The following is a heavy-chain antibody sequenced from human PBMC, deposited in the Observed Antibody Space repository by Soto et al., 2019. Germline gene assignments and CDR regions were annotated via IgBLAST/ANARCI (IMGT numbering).Heavy chain of an antibody. D-gene: IGHD3-10*01. CDR3: ARGSHPYYYDSRSYLAAFDI. J-gene: IGHJ3*02. V-gene: IGHV3-7*01. CDR2: IKQDGSEK. CDR1: GFTXSSYW. Sequence: GSLRLSCVASGFTXSSYWMSWVRQAPGKGLEWVANIKQDGSEKCYVDSVEGRFTISRDNAKNSLFLQMNSLRVEDTAVYYCARGSHPYYYDSRSYLAAFDIWGQGTMVTVSS.